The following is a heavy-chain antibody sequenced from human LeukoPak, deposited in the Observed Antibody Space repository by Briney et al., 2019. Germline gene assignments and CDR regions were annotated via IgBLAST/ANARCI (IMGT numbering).Heavy chain of an antibody. CDR1: GYTFTSYD. V-gene: IGHV1-8*02. Sequence: GASVKVSCKASGYTFTSYDINWVRQATGQGLEWMGWMNPNSGNTGYAQKFQGRVTMTRDTSISTAYMELSRLRSDDTAVYYCARDSSDDVYYMDVWGKGTTVTVSS. J-gene: IGHJ6*03. CDR2: MNPNSGNT. D-gene: IGHD3-3*01. CDR3: ARDSSDDVYYMDV.